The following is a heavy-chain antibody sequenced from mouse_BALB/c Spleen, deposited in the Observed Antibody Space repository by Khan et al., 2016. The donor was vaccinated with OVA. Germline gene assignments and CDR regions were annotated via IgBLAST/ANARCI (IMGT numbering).Heavy chain of an antibody. CDR1: GFSLTNYG. D-gene: IGHD1-1*01. CDR2: MWAGGST. J-gene: IGHJ3*01. CDR3: ARPYYGSAWFAY. V-gene: IGHV2-9*02. Sequence: QVQLKQSGPGLVAPSQSLSITCTVSGFSLTNYGVHWVRQPPGKGLEWLGVMWAGGSTNYNSALMSRLSITKDNSKSQIFLKVSSLQTDDTAMYYCARPYYGSAWFAYWGQGTLVTASA.